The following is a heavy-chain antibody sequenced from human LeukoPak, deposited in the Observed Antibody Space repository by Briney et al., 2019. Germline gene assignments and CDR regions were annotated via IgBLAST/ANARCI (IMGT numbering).Heavy chain of an antibody. J-gene: IGHJ4*02. V-gene: IGHV4-59*11. CDR3: ARSRKYSSPLLLEY. D-gene: IGHD6-6*01. Sequence: SETLSLTCTVSGGSISSHYWSWIRQPPGKGLVLIGYIYYSGSTYYNPSLKSRVTISVDTSKNQFSLKLSSVTAADTAVYYCARSRKYSSPLLLEYWGQGTLVTVSS. CDR2: IYYSGST. CDR1: GGSISSHY.